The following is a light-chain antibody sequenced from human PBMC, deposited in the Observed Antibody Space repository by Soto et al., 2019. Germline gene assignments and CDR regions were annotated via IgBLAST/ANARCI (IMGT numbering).Light chain of an antibody. V-gene: IGKV3-20*01. CDR1: QTVRNNY. CDR3: QQFCSYPLP. CDR2: DAS. Sequence: EFVLTQSPGTLSLSPGERTTLSCRASQTVRNNYLAWYQQKPGQAPRLLIYDASSRATGIPDRFSGGGSGTDFTLTISRLEPADFAVYYCQQFCSYPLPFGGRNKVAIQ. J-gene: IGKJ4*01.